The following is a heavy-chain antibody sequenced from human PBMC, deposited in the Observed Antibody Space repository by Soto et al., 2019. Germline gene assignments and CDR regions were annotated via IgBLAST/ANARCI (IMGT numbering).Heavy chain of an antibody. D-gene: IGHD3-10*01. CDR3: ARVQITMVRGVIMNDAFDI. CDR1: GGSISTSNW. CDR2: IYYSGST. J-gene: IGHJ3*02. V-gene: IGHV4-31*11. Sequence: TSETLSLTCAVSGGSISTSNWWSWIRQHPGKGLEWIGYIYYSGSTYYNPSLKSRVTISVDTSKNQFSLKLSSVTAADTAVYYCARVQITMVRGVIMNDAFDIWGQGTMVTVSS.